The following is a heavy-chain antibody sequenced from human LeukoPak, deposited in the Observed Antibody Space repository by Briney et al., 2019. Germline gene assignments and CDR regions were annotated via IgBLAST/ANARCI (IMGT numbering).Heavy chain of an antibody. CDR2: IYTSGST. CDR3: ARGQEIQGYCSSTSCYGTGRWFDP. Sequence: SQTLSLTCTVSGGSISSGSYYWSWIRQPAGKGLEWIGRIYTSGSTNYNPSLKSRVTISVDTSKNQFSLKLNSVTAADTAVYYCARGQEIQGYCSSTSCYGTGRWFDPWGQGTLVTVSS. CDR1: GGSISSGSYY. J-gene: IGHJ5*02. V-gene: IGHV4-61*02. D-gene: IGHD2-2*01.